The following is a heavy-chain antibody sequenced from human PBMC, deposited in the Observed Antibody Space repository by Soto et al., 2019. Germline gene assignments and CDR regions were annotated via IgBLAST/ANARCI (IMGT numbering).Heavy chain of an antibody. V-gene: IGHV3-15*01. CDR1: GFIFRHSW. J-gene: IGHJ4*02. Sequence: EVQLVESGGGSAKPGESLRLSCAASGFIFRHSWMSWVRQAPGKGPEWIGRIKSKADGGTIDYAASVKDRFTVSRDDSRNMCYLQMNSLRTEDTAVYYCTTDPRDWGQGTLVTVSS. CDR3: TTDPRD. CDR2: IKSKADGGTI.